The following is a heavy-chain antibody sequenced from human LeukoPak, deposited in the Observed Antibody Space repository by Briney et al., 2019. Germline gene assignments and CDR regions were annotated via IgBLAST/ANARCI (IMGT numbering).Heavy chain of an antibody. J-gene: IGHJ4*02. CDR3: ARGEGTGKGLRF. Sequence: GGSLRLSCTASGFTFSSYAMSWVRQAPGKGLEWVSAISGSGGSPYYADSVKGRFTISRDNSKTTLYLQMNSLRAEDTAVYYCARGEGTGKGLRFWGQGTLVTVSS. V-gene: IGHV3-23*01. CDR1: GFTFSSYA. CDR2: ISGSGGSP. D-gene: IGHD3-10*01.